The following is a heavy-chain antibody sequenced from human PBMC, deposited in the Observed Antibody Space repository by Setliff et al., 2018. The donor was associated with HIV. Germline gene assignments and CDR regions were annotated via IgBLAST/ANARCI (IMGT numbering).Heavy chain of an antibody. D-gene: IGHD3-10*01. Sequence: SLTCAVYGGSFSGYYWSWIRQPPGKGLEWIGEINHSGSTNYNPSLKSRVTISVDTSKNQFSLKLSSVTAADTAVYYCARLSRRGLDYWGQGTLVTVS. CDR3: ARLSRRGLDY. V-gene: IGHV4-34*01. CDR1: GGSFSGYY. CDR2: INHSGST. J-gene: IGHJ4*02.